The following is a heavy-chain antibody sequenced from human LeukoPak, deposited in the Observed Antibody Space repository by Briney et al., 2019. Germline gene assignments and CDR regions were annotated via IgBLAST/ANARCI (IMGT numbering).Heavy chain of an antibody. J-gene: IGHJ4*02. CDR1: GFTFSNYW. V-gene: IGHV3-7*01. D-gene: IGHD3-10*01. Sequence: GGSLRLSCAASGFTFSNYWMSWVRQAPGKGLEWVANIHKDGSAKRYVDSVKGRFTISRDNAKSSLYLQMNSLRVEDTAVYYCARDRGFGADDSWGQGSLVTVSS. CDR2: IHKDGSAK. CDR3: ARDRGFGADDS.